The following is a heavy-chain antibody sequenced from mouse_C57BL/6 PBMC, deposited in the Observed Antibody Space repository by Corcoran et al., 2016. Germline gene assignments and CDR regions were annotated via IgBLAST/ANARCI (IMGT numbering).Heavy chain of an antibody. Sequence: QIQLVQSGPELKKPGETVKISCKASGYTFTTYGMSWVKQAPGKGLKWMGWINTYSGVPTYADDFKGRFAFSLETSASTAYLQINNLKNEDTATYFCARSQEITHSSGYSWFAYWGQGTLVTVSA. V-gene: IGHV9-3*01. J-gene: IGHJ3*01. D-gene: IGHD3-2*02. CDR2: INTYSGVP. CDR1: GYTFTTYG. CDR3: ARSQEITHSSGYSWFAY.